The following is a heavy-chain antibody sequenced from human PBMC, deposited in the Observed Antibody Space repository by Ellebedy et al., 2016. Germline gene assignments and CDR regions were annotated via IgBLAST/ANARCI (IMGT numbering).Heavy chain of an antibody. CDR3: ATDSCSSTSCYVSYYYGMDV. CDR1: GYTLTELS. V-gene: IGHV1-24*01. CDR2: FDPEDGET. D-gene: IGHD2-2*01. Sequence: ASVKVSCKVSGYTLTELSMHWVRQAPGKGLEWMGGFDPEDGETIYAQKFQGRVTMTEDTSTDTAYMELSSLRSEDTAVYYCATDSCSSTSCYVSYYYGMDVWGQGTTVTVSS. J-gene: IGHJ6*02.